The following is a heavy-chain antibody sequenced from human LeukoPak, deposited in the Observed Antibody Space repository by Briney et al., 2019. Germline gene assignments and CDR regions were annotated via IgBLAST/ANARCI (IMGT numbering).Heavy chain of an antibody. CDR3: ARETRYYDSSGYLNWFDP. CDR1: GGSISSYY. J-gene: IGHJ5*02. CDR2: IYYSGST. Sequence: SETLSLTCTVSGGSISSYYWSWIRQPPGKGLEWIGYIYYSGSTNYNPSLKSRVTISVDTSKIQFSLKLSSVTAADTAVYYCARETRYYDSSGYLNWFDPWGQGTLVTVSS. V-gene: IGHV4-59*01. D-gene: IGHD3-22*01.